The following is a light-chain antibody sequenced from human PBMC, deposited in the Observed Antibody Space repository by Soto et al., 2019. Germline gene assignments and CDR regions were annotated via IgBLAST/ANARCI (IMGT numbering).Light chain of an antibody. CDR3: MQPLQSWT. CDR2: LGS. Sequence: DIVMTQSPLSLPVTPGEPASISCRSSQSLLHSNGYNYLDWYLQKPGQSPQLLTYLGSNRASGVPGRFRGSGSGTDFTLKISRVEAEDVGVYYCMQPLQSWTFGQGTKVEIK. V-gene: IGKV2-28*01. CDR1: QSLLHSNGYNY. J-gene: IGKJ1*01.